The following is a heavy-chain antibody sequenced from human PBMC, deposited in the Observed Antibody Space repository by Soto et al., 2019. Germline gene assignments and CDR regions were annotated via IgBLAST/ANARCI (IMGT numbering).Heavy chain of an antibody. Sequence: SVKVSCKASGGTFSSYAISWVRQAPGQGLEWMGGIIPIFGTANYAQKFQGRVTITADESTSTAYMELSSLRSEETAAYYCARDLRRPGYTPGCFDTWGQGTLVTVSS. J-gene: IGHJ5*02. V-gene: IGHV1-69*13. CDR1: GGTFSSYA. D-gene: IGHD5-12*01. CDR2: IIPIFGTA. CDR3: ARDLRRPGYTPGCFDT.